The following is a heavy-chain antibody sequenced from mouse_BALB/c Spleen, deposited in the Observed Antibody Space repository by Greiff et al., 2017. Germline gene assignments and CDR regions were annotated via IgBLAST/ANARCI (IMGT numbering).Heavy chain of an antibody. CDR2: VNPYNGGT. J-gene: IGHJ2*01. CDR1: GYTFTDYY. V-gene: IGHV1-19*01. CDR3: ARNDYDDYYFDY. Sequence: EVQLQESGPELVKPGASVKMSCKASGYTFTDYYMDWVKQSHGESFEWIGRVNPYNGGTSYNQKFKGKATLTVDKSSSTAYMELNSLTSEDSAVYYCARNDYDDYYFDYWGQGTTLTVSS. D-gene: IGHD2-4*01.